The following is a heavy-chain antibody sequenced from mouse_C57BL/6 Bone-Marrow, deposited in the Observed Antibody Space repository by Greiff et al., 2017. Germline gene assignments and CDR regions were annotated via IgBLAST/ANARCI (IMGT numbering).Heavy chain of an antibody. V-gene: IGHV1-81*01. D-gene: IGHD1-1*01. CDR2: IYPRSGNT. Sequence: QVQLQQSGAELARPGASVKLSCKASGYTFTSYGISWVKQRTGQGLEWIGEIYPRSGNTYYNEKFKGKATLTADKSSSTAYMELRSLTSEDSAVYFCASPSVVAPFDYWGQGTTLTVSS. CDR3: ASPSVVAPFDY. CDR1: GYTFTSYG. J-gene: IGHJ2*01.